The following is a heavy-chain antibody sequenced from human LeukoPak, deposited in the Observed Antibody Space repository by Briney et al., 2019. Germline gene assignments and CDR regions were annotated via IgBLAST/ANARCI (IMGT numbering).Heavy chain of an antibody. D-gene: IGHD1-1*01. CDR2: INHSGST. V-gene: IGHV4-34*01. J-gene: IGHJ4*02. CDR3: ARERTTGTTRQGNYFDY. CDR1: GGSFSGYY. Sequence: SETLSLTCAVYGGSFSGYYWSWIRQPPGKGLEWIGEINHSGSTNYNPSLKSRVTISADTSKNQFSLKLSSVTAADTAVYYCARERTTGTTRQGNYFDYWGQGTLATVSS.